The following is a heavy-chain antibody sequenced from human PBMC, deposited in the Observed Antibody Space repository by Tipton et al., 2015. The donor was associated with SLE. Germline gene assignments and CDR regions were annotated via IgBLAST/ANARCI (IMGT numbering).Heavy chain of an antibody. CDR3: AVASPAAIDY. CDR2: IYYSGST. Sequence: TLSLTCTVSGGSISSGGYYWSWIRQHPGKGLEWIGYIYYSGSTNYNPSLKSRVTISVDTSKNQFSLKLSSVTAADTAVYYCAVASPAAIDYWGQGTLVTVSS. J-gene: IGHJ4*02. CDR1: GGSISSGGYY. V-gene: IGHV4-61*08. D-gene: IGHD2-2*01.